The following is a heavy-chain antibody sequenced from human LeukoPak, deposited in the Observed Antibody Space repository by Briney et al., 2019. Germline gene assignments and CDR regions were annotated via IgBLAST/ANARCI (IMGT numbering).Heavy chain of an antibody. Sequence: GGSLRLSCAVSGFTFDDYAMRWVRQAPGKGLEWVSLIGGDGATTYYADSVKGRFTISRDNSKNSLYLQMNSLRTEDTALYYCAKTPPSYGRWGQGTLVTVSS. CDR1: GFTFDDYA. J-gene: IGHJ4*02. CDR2: IGGDGATT. CDR3: AKTPPSYGR. V-gene: IGHV3-43*02. D-gene: IGHD1-14*01.